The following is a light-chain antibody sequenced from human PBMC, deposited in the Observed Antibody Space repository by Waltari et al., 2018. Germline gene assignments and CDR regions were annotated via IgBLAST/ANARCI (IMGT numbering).Light chain of an antibody. CDR1: SGHSSNV. J-gene: IGLJ3*02. Sequence: QLVLTQSPSASASLGASVKLTCTLSSGHSSNVIAWLQQQPAKGPLYLMKVNSDGSHSKGDEIPDRFSGPSSGAERYLTSASLQSEDEADYYCQTGGHGTWVFGGGTKLTVL. CDR3: QTGGHGTWV. V-gene: IGLV4-69*01. CDR2: VNSDGSH.